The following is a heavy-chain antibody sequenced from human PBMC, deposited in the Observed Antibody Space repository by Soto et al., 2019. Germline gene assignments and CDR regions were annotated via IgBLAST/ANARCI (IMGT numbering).Heavy chain of an antibody. Sequence: ALVKVSYKASGYTFTGYYMHWVRQAPGQGLEWMGWINPNSGGTNYAQKFQGRVTMTRDNSMHTLYLQMNSLRAEDTALYYCAKDYLVPPAPHLPYHYGMDVWGPGTTVTVSS. CDR3: AKDYLVPPAPHLPYHYGMDV. CDR1: GYTFTGYY. D-gene: IGHD2-2*01. CDR2: INPNSGGT. J-gene: IGHJ6*02. V-gene: IGHV1-2*02.